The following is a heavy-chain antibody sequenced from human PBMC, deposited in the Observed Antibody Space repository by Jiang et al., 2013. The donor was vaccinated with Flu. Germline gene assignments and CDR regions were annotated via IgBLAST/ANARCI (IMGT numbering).Heavy chain of an antibody. Sequence: VQLLESGGGVVQPGRSLRLSCAASGFTFSSYAMHWVRQAPGKGLEWVAVISYDGSNKYYADSVKGRFTISRDNSKNTLYLQMNSLRAEDTAVYYCARVGYSSSWYPWYFDYWGQGTLVTVSS. CDR1: GFTFSSYA. CDR2: ISYDGSNK. CDR3: ARVGYSSSWYPWYFDY. D-gene: IGHD6-13*01. J-gene: IGHJ4*02. V-gene: IGHV3-30-3*01.